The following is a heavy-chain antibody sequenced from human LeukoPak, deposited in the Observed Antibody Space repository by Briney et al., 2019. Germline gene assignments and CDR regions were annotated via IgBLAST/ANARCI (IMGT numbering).Heavy chain of an antibody. D-gene: IGHD2-8*02. CDR3: ARKGSGGWDDC. Sequence: GGSLRLSCAASGFLFSSYSMHWARQTPGKGPEYVAAISSRGTTTHCGHSVQGRFILSRDNSNYTLYLQMGGLRPDDTAVYFCARKGSGGWDDCWSRGTLVILSS. CDR2: ISSRGTTT. J-gene: IGHJ4*02. CDR1: GFLFSSYS. V-gene: IGHV3-64*01.